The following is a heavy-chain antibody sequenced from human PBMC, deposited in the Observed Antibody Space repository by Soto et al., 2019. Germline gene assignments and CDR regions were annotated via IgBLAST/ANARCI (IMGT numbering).Heavy chain of an antibody. Sequence: EVQLLESGGGLVQPGGSLRLSCAASGFTFSTYAMTWVRQAPGKGPEWVSRIGDSEGETTHYADSVKGRFTISRDNAKNTLYLQINCLRFEDTAIYYCAKGYCGGGRCYDLDNWFDSWSQGTRVTVSS. CDR1: GFTFSTYA. D-gene: IGHD2-15*01. V-gene: IGHV3-23*01. CDR3: AKGYCGGGRCYDLDNWFDS. J-gene: IGHJ5*01. CDR2: IGDSEGETT.